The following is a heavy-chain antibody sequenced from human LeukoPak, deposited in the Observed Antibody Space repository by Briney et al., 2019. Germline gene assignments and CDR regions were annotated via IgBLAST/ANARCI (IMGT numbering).Heavy chain of an antibody. V-gene: IGHV3-23*01. CDR2: ISGSGGTT. D-gene: IGHD3-16*02. J-gene: IGHJ4*02. CDR1: GFTFSNYA. CDR3: AKGRGNYRYDADY. Sequence: PGGSLRLSCAASGFTFSNYAINWVRQGPGKGLEWVSAISGSGGTTYYADSVKGRFTISRDNSKDTLYLQMNSLRAEDTALYYCAKGRGNYRYDADYWGQGTLVTVSS.